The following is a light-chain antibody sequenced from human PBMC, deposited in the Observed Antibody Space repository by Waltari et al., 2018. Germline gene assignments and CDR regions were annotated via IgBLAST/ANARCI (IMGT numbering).Light chain of an antibody. J-gene: IGKJ2*01. CDR2: KAS. CDR3: QQYNSESYT. CDR1: QNINNL. Sequence: DIQMTQSPSTLAASVGDRITITCRASQNINNLLAWYQQKPGKAPKLLIQKASTLESGVPSRFSGSGSGTEFTLTVSSLQPDDSATYFCQQYNSESYTFGQGTKLEIK. V-gene: IGKV1-5*03.